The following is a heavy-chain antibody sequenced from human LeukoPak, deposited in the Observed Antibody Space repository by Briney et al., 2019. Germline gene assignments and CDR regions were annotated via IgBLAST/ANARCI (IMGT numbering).Heavy chain of an antibody. J-gene: IGHJ4*02. Sequence: PSETLSLTCTVSGGSIRSYYWGWIRQPPGKGLEWIGYIYYSGSTNYNPSLKSRLTISVDTSKNQFSLRLSSVTAADTAVYYCARHGRSSWQIYWGQGTLVTVSS. V-gene: IGHV4-59*08. CDR3: ARHGRSSWQIY. CDR1: GGSIRSYY. D-gene: IGHD6-13*01. CDR2: IYYSGST.